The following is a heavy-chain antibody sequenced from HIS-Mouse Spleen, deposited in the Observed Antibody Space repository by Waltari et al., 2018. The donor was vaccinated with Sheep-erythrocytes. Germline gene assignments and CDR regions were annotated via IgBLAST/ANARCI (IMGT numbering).Heavy chain of an antibody. CDR2: IIPNLGIA. Sequence: QVQLVQSGAEVKKPGSSVKVSCKASGGTFSIYAISWVRQAPGQGLEWMGRIIPNLGIANYAQKFEGRVTITADKSTSTAYMELSSLRSEDPAVYYCAQTGATTPHFDYWGQGTLVTVSS. D-gene: IGHD1-26*01. J-gene: IGHJ4*02. V-gene: IGHV1-69*04. CDR3: AQTGATTPHFDY. CDR1: GGTFSIYA.